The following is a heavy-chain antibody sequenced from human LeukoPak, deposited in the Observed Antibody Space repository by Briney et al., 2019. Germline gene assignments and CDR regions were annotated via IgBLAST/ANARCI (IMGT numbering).Heavy chain of an antibody. D-gene: IGHD2-21*02. CDR3: AGYCGGDCYLY. CDR1: GFTFSSYS. J-gene: IGHJ4*02. Sequence: PGGSLRLSCAASGFTFSSYSMNWVRQAPGKGLEWVSSISSSSSYIYCADSVKGRFTISRDNAKNSLYLQMNSLRAEDTAVYYCAGYCGGDCYLYWGQGTLVTVSS. V-gene: IGHV3-21*01. CDR2: ISSSSSYI.